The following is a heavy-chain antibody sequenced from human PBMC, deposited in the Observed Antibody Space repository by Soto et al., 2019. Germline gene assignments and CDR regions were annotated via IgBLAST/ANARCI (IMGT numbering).Heavy chain of an antibody. J-gene: IGHJ4*02. V-gene: IGHV1-18*01. CDR2: ISDHNGNT. CDR1: GYTFTSYG. Sequence: QVQLVQSGAEVRKPGASVKVSCKASGYTFTSYGLTWVRQAPGQGLEWMGWISDHNGNTNYAQKLQGRVTMTTDTSKSTAYMELRSLRSDDTAVYYGASSREGGSGWYFDYWGQGTLVTVSS. CDR3: ASSREGGSGWYFDY. D-gene: IGHD6-19*01.